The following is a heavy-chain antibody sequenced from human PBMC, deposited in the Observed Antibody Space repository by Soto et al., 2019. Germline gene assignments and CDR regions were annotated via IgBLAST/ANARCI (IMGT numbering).Heavy chain of an antibody. CDR2: IYPGDSDT. V-gene: IGHV5-51*01. J-gene: IGHJ1*01. D-gene: IGHD2-21*02. CDR1: GYSFTSYW. Sequence: GESLKISCKGSGYSFTSYWIGWVRQMPGKGLEWMGIIYPGDSDTRYSPSFQGQVTISADKSISTAYLQWSSLKASDTAMYYCARGGPYCGGDCYSPLYFQHWGQGTLVTVS. CDR3: ARGGPYCGGDCYSPLYFQH.